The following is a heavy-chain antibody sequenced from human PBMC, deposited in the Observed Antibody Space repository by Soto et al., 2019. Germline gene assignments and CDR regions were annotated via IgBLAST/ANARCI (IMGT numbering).Heavy chain of an antibody. Sequence: QVQLVQSGAEVKKPGASVKVSCNASGYTFTSYGISWVRQAPGQGLEWMGWISTYKGDTHYAQKLQGRVTLTTDTSRSIAQMELRSLLSVVAAVYYFVRAIGDYSFDFWGQGTLVTVST. CDR2: ISTYKGDT. CDR3: VRAIGDYSFDF. CDR1: GYTFTSYG. V-gene: IGHV1-18*01. J-gene: IGHJ4*02. D-gene: IGHD4-17*01.